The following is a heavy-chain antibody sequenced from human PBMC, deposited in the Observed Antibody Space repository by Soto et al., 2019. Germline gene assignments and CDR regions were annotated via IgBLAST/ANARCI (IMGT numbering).Heavy chain of an antibody. D-gene: IGHD1-20*01. J-gene: IGHJ6*02. CDR1: GVSISSYY. CDR2: IYYSGIT. V-gene: IGHV4-59*01. CDR3: ARYKSNYYYGMDV. Sequence: SETLSLTCTVSGVSISSYYWSWIRQPPGKGLEWIGYIYYSGITNYNPSLKSRVTISVDTSKNQFSLKLSSVTAADTAVYYCARYKSNYYYGMDVWGQGTTVTVSS.